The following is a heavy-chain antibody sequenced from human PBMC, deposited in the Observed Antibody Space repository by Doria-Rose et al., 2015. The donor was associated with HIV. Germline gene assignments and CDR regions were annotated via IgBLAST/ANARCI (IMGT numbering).Heavy chain of an antibody. D-gene: IGHD6-13*01. CDR3: ARIKSSRWYHKYYFDF. J-gene: IGHJ4*02. CDR1: GVSLSSPGMG. Sequence: SGPVLVKPTETLTLTCTVSGVSLSSPGMGVSWIRQPPGKALEWLATIFSDDERSYKTSLKSRLTISRGTSKSQVVLTMTYMDPVDTATYYCARIKSSRWYHKYYFDFWGQGTLVIVSA. CDR2: IFSDDER. V-gene: IGHV2-26*01.